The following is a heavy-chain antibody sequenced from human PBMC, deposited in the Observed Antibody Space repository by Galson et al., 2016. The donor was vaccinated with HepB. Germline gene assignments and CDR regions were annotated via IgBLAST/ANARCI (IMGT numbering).Heavy chain of an antibody. Sequence: ETLSLTCTVSGGSVSSASHYWSWVRQPTGKGLEWIDYISDSESTNYNPSLKGRVTISLDRSKSQFSLRLNSVIAADTAVYYCAKDEGFYNGMDFWGQGTTVTVSS. CDR3: AKDEGFYNGMDF. CDR2: ISDSEST. J-gene: IGHJ6*02. D-gene: IGHD2-2*02. V-gene: IGHV4-61*01. CDR1: GGSVSSASHY.